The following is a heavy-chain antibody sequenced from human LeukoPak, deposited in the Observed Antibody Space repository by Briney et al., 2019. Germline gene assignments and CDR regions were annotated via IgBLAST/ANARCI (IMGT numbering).Heavy chain of an antibody. J-gene: IGHJ4*02. Sequence: ASVKVSCKASGGTFSSYAISWVRQAPGQGLEWMGGIIPIFGTANYAQKFQGRVTITADESTSTAYMELSSLRSEDTAVYYCPRRTVVNYFDYWGQGTLVTVSS. D-gene: IGHD4-23*01. CDR2: IIPIFGTA. V-gene: IGHV1-69*13. CDR1: GGTFSSYA. CDR3: PRRTVVNYFDY.